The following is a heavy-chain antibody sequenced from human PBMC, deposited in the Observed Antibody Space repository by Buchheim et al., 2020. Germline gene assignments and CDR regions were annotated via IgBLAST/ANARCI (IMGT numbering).Heavy chain of an antibody. CDR1: GYTFTSYY. Sequence: QVQLVQSGAVVKQPGASVQVSCKASGYTFTSYYMHLVRQAPGQGLELMGIINPSGGSTSYAQKFQGIVTMTRDTSTSTVDMELSSLRPEDTAVSYCARDVSPLDGEDDYWGQGTL. V-gene: IGHV1-46*01. D-gene: IGHD3-10*01. J-gene: IGHJ4*02. CDR2: INPSGGST. CDR3: ARDVSPLDGEDDY.